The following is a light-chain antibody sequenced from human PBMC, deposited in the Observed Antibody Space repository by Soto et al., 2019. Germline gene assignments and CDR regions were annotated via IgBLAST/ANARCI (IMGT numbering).Light chain of an antibody. Sequence: QSVLTQPASVSGSPGQWITISCTGTISDVGGYNFVSWYQQYPGKAPKLMICDVSNRPSGVSNRFSGSKSGNTASLTISGLQAEDEADYYCSSFTGSNYVFGTGTKLTVL. CDR2: DVS. J-gene: IGLJ1*01. V-gene: IGLV2-14*03. CDR3: SSFTGSNYV. CDR1: ISDVGGYNF.